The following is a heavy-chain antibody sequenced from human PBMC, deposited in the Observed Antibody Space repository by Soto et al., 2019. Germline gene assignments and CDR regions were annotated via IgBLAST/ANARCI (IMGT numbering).Heavy chain of an antibody. V-gene: IGHV3-23*01. CDR1: GFTFTAYA. CDR2: ITSSGSGT. Sequence: EVQMLESGGGLVQPGGSLRLSCEVSGFTFTAYAMNWVRQAPGKGLEWVAGITSSGSGTFYADSVKGRFTISRDNFRNALYLELRTVREDDTAVYFCAKDLRDIGARPWFKCFDGWGQGTQVTVSS. CDR3: AKDLRDIGARPWFKCFDG. J-gene: IGHJ1*01. D-gene: IGHD6-6*01.